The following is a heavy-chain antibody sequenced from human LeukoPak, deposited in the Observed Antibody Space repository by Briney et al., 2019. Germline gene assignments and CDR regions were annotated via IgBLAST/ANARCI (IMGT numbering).Heavy chain of an antibody. V-gene: IGHV4-39*01. CDR1: GGSISSSSYY. D-gene: IGHD3-10*01. Sequence: PSETLSLTCTVSGGSISSSSYYWGWIRQPPGKGLEWIGNIYYSGSTHYSPSLESRVTISVDTTENQFSLKLSSVTAADTAVYYCVRGVRIWGQGTMVTVSS. CDR3: VRGVRI. CDR2: IYYSGST. J-gene: IGHJ3*02.